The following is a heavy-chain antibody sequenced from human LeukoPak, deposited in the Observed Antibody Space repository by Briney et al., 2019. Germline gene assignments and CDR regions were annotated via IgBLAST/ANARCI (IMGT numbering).Heavy chain of an antibody. Sequence: GASVKVSCKASGYMFTIYGISWVRQAPGQGVEWMGWISVHNGNTKYAQKFQGRVTMTTDTSTSTAYMELRSLRSDDTAVYYCARARNPLDYYYYMGVWGKGTTVTVSS. CDR2: ISVHNGNT. J-gene: IGHJ6*03. CDR3: ARARNPLDYYYYMGV. V-gene: IGHV1-18*01. CDR1: GYMFTIYG.